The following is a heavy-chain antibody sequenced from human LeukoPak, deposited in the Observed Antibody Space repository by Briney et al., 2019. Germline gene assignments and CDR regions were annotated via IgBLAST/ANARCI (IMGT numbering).Heavy chain of an antibody. Sequence: GGSLRLSCAASGFTVSSNYMNWVRQAPGKGLEWVSVLYTSGNTFYADSVKGRFTISRDKSKNTLYLQMNSLRAEDTAVYYCARVSDHWGQGTLVTVSS. CDR1: GFTVSSNY. CDR2: LYTSGNT. V-gene: IGHV3-53*01. CDR3: ARVSDH. J-gene: IGHJ5*02.